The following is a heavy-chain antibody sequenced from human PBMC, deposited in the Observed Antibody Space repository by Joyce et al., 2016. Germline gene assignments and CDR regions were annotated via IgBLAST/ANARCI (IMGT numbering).Heavy chain of an antibody. V-gene: IGHV1-2*06. CDR2: INPNGGGT. CDR1: GYTFTDCY. Sequence: QVQLVQSGAEVTKPGASVKVSFQASGYTFTDCYMHWVRQAPGQGLEWMGRINPNGGGTDYAKKFQGRVTMTRDTSISTAYMGLSRLRSDDTAVYYCARGLVRAINWFDPWGQGTLVTVSS. D-gene: IGHD4-23*01. CDR3: ARGLVRAINWFDP. J-gene: IGHJ5*02.